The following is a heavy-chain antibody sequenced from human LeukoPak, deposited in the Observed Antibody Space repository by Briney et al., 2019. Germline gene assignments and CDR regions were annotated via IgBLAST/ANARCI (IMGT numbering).Heavy chain of an antibody. J-gene: IGHJ3*02. CDR2: INSDGSST. V-gene: IGHV3-74*01. Sequence: GGSLRLSCAASGFTFSSYWMHWVRQAPGKGLVWVSRINSDGSSTSYADPVKGRFTISRDNAKNTLYLQMNSLRAEDTAVYYCARGAGYSYGYNAFDIWGQGTMVTVSS. CDR1: GFTFSSYW. CDR3: ARGAGYSYGYNAFDI. D-gene: IGHD5-18*01.